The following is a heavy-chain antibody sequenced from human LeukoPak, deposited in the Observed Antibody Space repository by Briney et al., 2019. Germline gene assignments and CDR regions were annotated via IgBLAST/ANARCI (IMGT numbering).Heavy chain of an antibody. V-gene: IGHV1-8*03. Sequence: GASVKVSCKASGYTFTSYDINWVRQATGQGLEWMGRMNPNSGNTGYAQKFQGRVTITRNTSISTAYMELSSLRSEDTAVYYCARGAGSSSAYYYYYYYMDVWGKGTTVTVSS. CDR3: ARGAGSSSAYYYYYYYMDV. CDR2: MNPNSGNT. D-gene: IGHD6-6*01. J-gene: IGHJ6*03. CDR1: GYTFTSYD.